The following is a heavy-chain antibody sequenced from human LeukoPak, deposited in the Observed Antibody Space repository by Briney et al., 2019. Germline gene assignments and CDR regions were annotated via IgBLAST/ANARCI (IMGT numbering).Heavy chain of an antibody. CDR2: IHSSGST. D-gene: IGHD3-9*01. CDR3: ARGGRTRLTGYQYFDL. V-gene: IGHV4-61*02. CDR1: GVSISSDRFY. Sequence: SQTLSLTCTVSGVSISSDRFYCTWIRQSAGKGLEWIGRIHSSGSTNYNPSLKSRVTMSGDTSRNQFSLKLSSVTAADTAVYYCARGGRTRLTGYQYFDLWGRGTLVTVSS. J-gene: IGHJ2*01.